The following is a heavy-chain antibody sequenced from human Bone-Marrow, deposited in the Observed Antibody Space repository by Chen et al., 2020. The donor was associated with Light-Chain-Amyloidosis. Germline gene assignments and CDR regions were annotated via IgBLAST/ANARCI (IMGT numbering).Heavy chain of an antibody. CDR1: GFTFSSYG. Sequence: QVQLVESGGGVVQPGRSLRLSCAASGFTFSSYGMHWVRQAPGKGLEWVAVISYDGSNKYYADPVKGRLTISRDNSKNTPYLQMNSLRAEDTAVYYCAKDFSSPYDSSGYPPTANWFDPWGQGTLVTVSS. CDR3: AKDFSSPYDSSGYPPTANWFDP. V-gene: IGHV3-30*18. J-gene: IGHJ5*02. CDR2: ISYDGSNK. D-gene: IGHD3-22*01.